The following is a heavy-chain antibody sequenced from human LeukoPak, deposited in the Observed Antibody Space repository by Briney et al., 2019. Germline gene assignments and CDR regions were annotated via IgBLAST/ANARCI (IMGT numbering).Heavy chain of an antibody. D-gene: IGHD6-19*01. CDR1: GFTFSSYS. CDR2: SSSSSSYI. J-gene: IGHJ5*02. Sequence: PGGSLRLSCAASGFTFSSYSMNWVRQAPGKGLEWVSSSSSSSSYIYYADSVKGRFTISRDNAKNSLYLQMNSLRAEDTAVYYCARASIAVAGKSYNWFDPWGQGTLVTVSS. V-gene: IGHV3-21*01. CDR3: ARASIAVAGKSYNWFDP.